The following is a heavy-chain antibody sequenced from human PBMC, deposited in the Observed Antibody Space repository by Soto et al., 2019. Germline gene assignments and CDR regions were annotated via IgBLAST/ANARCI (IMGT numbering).Heavy chain of an antibody. CDR1: GFTFSSYG. CDR2: ISYDGSNK. J-gene: IGHJ4*02. D-gene: IGHD6-13*01. V-gene: IGHV3-30*18. Sequence: PGGSLRLSCAASGFTFSSYGMHWARQAPGKGLEWVAVISYDGSNKYYADSVKGRFTISRDNSKNTLYLQMNSLRAEDTAVYYCAKDNAAAQRQYYFDYWGQGTLVTVSS. CDR3: AKDNAAAQRQYYFDY.